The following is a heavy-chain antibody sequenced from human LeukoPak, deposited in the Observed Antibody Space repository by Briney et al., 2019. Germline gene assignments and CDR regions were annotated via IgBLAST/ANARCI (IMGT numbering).Heavy chain of an antibody. CDR3: ARGDVVVPAAMLGFAFDI. V-gene: IGHV1-69*13. J-gene: IGHJ3*02. Sequence: SVKVSCKASGGTFSSYAISWVRQAPGQELEWMGGIIPIFGTANYAQKFQGRVTITADESTRTAYMELSSLRSEDTAVYYCARGDVVVPAAMLGFAFDIWGQGTMVTVSS. D-gene: IGHD2-2*01. CDR1: GGTFSSYA. CDR2: IIPIFGTA.